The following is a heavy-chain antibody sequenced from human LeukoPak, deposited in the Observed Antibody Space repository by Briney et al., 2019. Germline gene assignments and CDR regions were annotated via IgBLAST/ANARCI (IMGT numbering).Heavy chain of an antibody. CDR3: ARGALGGYLKYYYYYYMDV. CDR1: GGSISSYY. J-gene: IGHJ6*03. CDR2: IYYSGST. Sequence: KPSETLSLTCTVSGGSISSYYWSWIRQPPGKGLEWIGYIYYSGSTNYNPSLKSRVTISVDTSKNQFSLKLSSVTAADTAVYYCARGALGGYLKYYYYYYMDVWGKGTTVTVSS. D-gene: IGHD3-22*01. V-gene: IGHV4-59*01.